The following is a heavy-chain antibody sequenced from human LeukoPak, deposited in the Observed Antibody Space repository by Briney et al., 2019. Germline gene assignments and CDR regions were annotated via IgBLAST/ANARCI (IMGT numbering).Heavy chain of an antibody. Sequence: SEPLSLTCTVSGGSISSYYWSWIRQPPGKGLEWIGSIYYSGSTYYNPSLKSRVTISVDTSKNQFSLKLSSVTAADTAVYYCARALTLPHTAMVYYFDYWGQGTLVTVSS. V-gene: IGHV4-59*12. CDR2: IYYSGST. D-gene: IGHD5-18*01. J-gene: IGHJ4*02. CDR3: ARALTLPHTAMVYYFDY. CDR1: GGSISSYY.